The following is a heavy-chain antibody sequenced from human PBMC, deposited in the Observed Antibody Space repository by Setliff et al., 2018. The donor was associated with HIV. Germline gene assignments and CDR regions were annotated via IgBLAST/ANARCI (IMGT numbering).Heavy chain of an antibody. V-gene: IGHV1-46*01. D-gene: IGHD6-19*01. CDR2: INPSGGST. Sequence: GASVKVSCKASGYTFTSYLVQWVRQAPGKGLEWMGVINPSGGSTSFAENFQGRATMTRDTSTNTLYMELSSLRSEDTAIYFCATRPVAGNIWKAHYYGMDVWGQGTTVTVSS. CDR1: GYTFTSYL. CDR3: ATRPVAGNIWKAHYYGMDV. J-gene: IGHJ6*02.